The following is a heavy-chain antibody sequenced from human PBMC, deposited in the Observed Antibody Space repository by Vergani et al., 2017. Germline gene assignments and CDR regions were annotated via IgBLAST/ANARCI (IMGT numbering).Heavy chain of an antibody. V-gene: IGHV3-21*01. CDR3: ARHTAAAAPGLIGY. Sequence: EVQLVESGGGLVKPGGSLRLSCAASGFTFSSYSMNWVRQAPGKGLEWVSSISSSSSYIYYADSVKGRFTISRDNAKNSLYLQMNSLRAEATAVYYCARHTAAAAPGLIGYWGEGTLVTVSS. CDR1: GFTFSSYS. CDR2: ISSSSSYI. J-gene: IGHJ4*02. D-gene: IGHD6-13*01.